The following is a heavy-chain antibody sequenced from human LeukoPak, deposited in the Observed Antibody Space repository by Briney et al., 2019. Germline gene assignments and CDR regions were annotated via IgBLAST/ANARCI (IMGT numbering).Heavy chain of an antibody. CDR1: GGSISSYY. J-gene: IGHJ4*02. V-gene: IGHV4-4*07. CDR3: ARVQLTTVTGYFDY. CDR2: IYTSGST. Sequence: SETLSLTCTVSGGSISSYYWSWIRQPAGKGLEWIGRIYTSGSTNYNPSLKSRVTMSVDTSKNQFSLKLSSVTAADTAVYYCARVQLTTVTGYFDYWGQGTLVTVSS. D-gene: IGHD4-17*01.